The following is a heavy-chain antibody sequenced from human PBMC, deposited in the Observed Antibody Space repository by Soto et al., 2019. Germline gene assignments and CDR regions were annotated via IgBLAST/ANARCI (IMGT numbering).Heavy chain of an antibody. J-gene: IGHJ4*02. Sequence: SETLSLTCTVSGGSVSSGSYYWSWIRQPPGKGLEWIGYIYYSGSTNYNPSLKSRVTISVDTSKNQFSLKLSSVTAADTAVYYCASSGGFDYWGQGTLVTVSS. CDR1: GGSVSSGSYY. D-gene: IGHD3-16*01. CDR2: IYYSGST. CDR3: ASSGGFDY. V-gene: IGHV4-61*01.